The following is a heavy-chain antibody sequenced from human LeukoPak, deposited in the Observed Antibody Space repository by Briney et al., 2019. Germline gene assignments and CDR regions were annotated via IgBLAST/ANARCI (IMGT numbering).Heavy chain of an antibody. CDR2: IYYSGRT. Sequence: PSETLSLTCTVSVGSISSSSYYWSWIRQPPGKGLEWIGYIYYSGRTNYNPSLKSRVTISVDTSKNQLSLKLSSVTAADTAVYYCARGGRDGYTLYPFDYWGQGTLVTVSS. D-gene: IGHD5-24*01. CDR1: VGSISSSSYY. J-gene: IGHJ4*02. V-gene: IGHV4-61*05. CDR3: ARGGRDGYTLYPFDY.